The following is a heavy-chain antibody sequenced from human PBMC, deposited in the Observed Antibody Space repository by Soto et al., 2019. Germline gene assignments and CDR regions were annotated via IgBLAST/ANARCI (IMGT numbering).Heavy chain of an antibody. Sequence: GGSLRLSCAASGFTVSSNYMSWVRQAPGKGLEWVSVIYSGGSTCYADSVKGRFTISRHNCKNTLYLQMNSLRAEDTAVYYCARASYDSSGYYFDYWGQGTLVTVSS. V-gene: IGHV3-53*04. CDR3: ARASYDSSGYYFDY. CDR1: GFTVSSNY. CDR2: IYSGGST. D-gene: IGHD3-22*01. J-gene: IGHJ4*02.